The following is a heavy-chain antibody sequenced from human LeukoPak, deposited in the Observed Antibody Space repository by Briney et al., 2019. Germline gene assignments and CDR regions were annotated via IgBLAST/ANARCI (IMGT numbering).Heavy chain of an antibody. Sequence: PGGSLRLSCAASGFTFSSYEMNWVRQAPGKGLEWVSNIMSSGSTIYYADSVKDRFTISRQNTKNSLYLQMNSLRAEDTAVYYCAMSRATVPTRPFDYWGQGTLVTVSS. V-gene: IGHV3-48*03. CDR3: AMSRATVPTRPFDY. D-gene: IGHD4-17*01. CDR2: IMSSGSTI. CDR1: GFTFSSYE. J-gene: IGHJ4*02.